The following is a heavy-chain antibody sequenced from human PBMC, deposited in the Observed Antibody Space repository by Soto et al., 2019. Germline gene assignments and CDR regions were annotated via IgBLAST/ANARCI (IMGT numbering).Heavy chain of an antibody. CDR3: ARDPWNNWKYAPGAFDT. CDR2: ISSSGSTI. J-gene: IGHJ3*02. V-gene: IGHV3-11*01. CDR1: GFTFSDYY. Sequence: PGGSLRLSCAASGFTFSDYYMSWIRQAPGKGLEWVSYISSSGSTIYYADSVKGRFTISRDNAKNSLYLQMNSLRAEDTAVYYCARDPWNNWKYAPGAFDTWGQGTTVTVSS. D-gene: IGHD1-7*01.